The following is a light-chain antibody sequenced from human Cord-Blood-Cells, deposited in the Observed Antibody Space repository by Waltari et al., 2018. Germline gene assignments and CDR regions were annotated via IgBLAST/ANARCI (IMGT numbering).Light chain of an antibody. CDR1: ALPKQY. V-gene: IGLV3-25*03. Sequence: SYGLTQPPSVSVTPGQTARITCSGDALPKQYAYWYQQKPGQAPVLGIYKDSERPSGIPERFSGSSSGTTVTLTISGVQAEDEADYYCQSADSSGTYYVFGTGTKVTVL. CDR2: KDS. J-gene: IGLJ1*01. CDR3: QSADSSGTYYV.